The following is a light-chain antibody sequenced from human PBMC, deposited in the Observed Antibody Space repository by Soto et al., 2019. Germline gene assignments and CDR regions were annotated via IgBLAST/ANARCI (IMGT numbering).Light chain of an antibody. CDR1: QSVATN. CDR2: GAS. Sequence: EIEMTQSPATLSVSPGERATLSCRASQSVATNLAWYQQKPGQAPRLLIYGASTRATGIPARFSGSGSGTEFTLTISSLQSVDFAVYSCQQYDNWPPGTFGQGTKVDIK. V-gene: IGKV3-15*01. J-gene: IGKJ1*01. CDR3: QQYDNWPPGT.